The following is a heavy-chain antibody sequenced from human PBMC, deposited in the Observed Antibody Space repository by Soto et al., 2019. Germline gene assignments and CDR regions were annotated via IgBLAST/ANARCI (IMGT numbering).Heavy chain of an antibody. CDR1: GFTVSSDF. V-gene: IGHV3-66*01. Sequence: EVQLVESGGGLVQPGGSLRLSCAATGFTVSSDFMYWVRQAPGKGLEWVTTIYSGDNIYYTDSVKGRFTISRDNSKNTLYLQMNSLRAEDTAVYHCATRGEWGQGPLVTVSS. D-gene: IGHD2-21*01. CDR3: ATRGE. J-gene: IGHJ4*02. CDR2: IYSGDNI.